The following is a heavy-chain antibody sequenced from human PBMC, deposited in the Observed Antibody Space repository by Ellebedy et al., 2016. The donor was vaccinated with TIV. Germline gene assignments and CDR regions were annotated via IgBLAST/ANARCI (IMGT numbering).Heavy chain of an antibody. J-gene: IGHJ2*01. CDR3: ARHNWNYETYWYFDL. CDR2: ISSSSTTI. V-gene: IGHV3-48*01. CDR1: GFTFSSYS. D-gene: IGHD1-7*01. Sequence: GESLKISCVASGFTFSSYSMDWVRQAPGKGLEWVSYISSSSTTIYYADFVKGRFTISRDNAKNSLYLQMNSLRAEDTAVFYCARHNWNYETYWYFDLWGRGTLVTVSS.